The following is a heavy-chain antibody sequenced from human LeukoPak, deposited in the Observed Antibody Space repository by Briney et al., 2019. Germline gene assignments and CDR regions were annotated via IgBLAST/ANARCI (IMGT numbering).Heavy chain of an antibody. D-gene: IGHD1-26*01. CDR3: ARDKWEPRYAFDI. J-gene: IGHJ3*02. Sequence: SETLSLTCTVSGGSIGSNNYYWGWIRQPPGTGLEWIGSIYYSGYTYYNPSLKSRVTISVDTSKNQFSLKLSSVTAADTAVYYCARDKWEPRYAFDIWGQGTMVTVSS. CDR1: GGSIGSNNYY. CDR2: IYYSGYT. V-gene: IGHV4-39*07.